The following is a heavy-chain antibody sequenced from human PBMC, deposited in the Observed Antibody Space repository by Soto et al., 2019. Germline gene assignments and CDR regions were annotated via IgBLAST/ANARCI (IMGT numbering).Heavy chain of an antibody. J-gene: IGHJ3*02. CDR3: ARGLKPYGDYDAFDI. V-gene: IGHV4-34*01. D-gene: IGHD4-17*01. CDR2: INHSGRP. CDR1: GGSSSNYH. Sequence: QVQLQQWGAGLLKPSETLSLRCVVYGGSSSNYHWNWIRQPPGKGLEWIGEINHSGRPSYNPSLKSRVTISVDTSKNPISLRLSSVTAADTAVYFCARGLKPYGDYDAFDIWGRGTMVTVSS.